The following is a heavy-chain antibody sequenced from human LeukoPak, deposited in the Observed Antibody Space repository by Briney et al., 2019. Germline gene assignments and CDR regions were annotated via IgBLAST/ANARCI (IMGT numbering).Heavy chain of an antibody. CDR1: GFTVSRNY. CDR3: ARDSNWAFDY. Sequence: GGSLRLSCTAPGFTVSRNYMNWVRQAPGKGLEWISYFSGDSINIWYADSVKGRFTISRDNAKNSVFLQMNSLRGEDSAVYYCARDSNWAFDYWGQGTLVTVSS. J-gene: IGHJ4*02. CDR2: FSGDSINI. V-gene: IGHV3-48*01. D-gene: IGHD7-27*01.